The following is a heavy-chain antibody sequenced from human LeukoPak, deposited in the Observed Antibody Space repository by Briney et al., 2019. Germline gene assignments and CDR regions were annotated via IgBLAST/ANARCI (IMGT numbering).Heavy chain of an antibody. CDR2: INPKNGDT. CDR3: ARRDY. Sequence: GASVKVSCKASGYTFSGFYINWVRQAPGQGLEWMGWINPKNGDTHYAQDFLGRVTMTGDTSISTAYMELSRLTSDDTAVYYCARRDYWGQGTLVTVSS. J-gene: IGHJ4*02. V-gene: IGHV1-2*02. CDR1: GYTFSGFY.